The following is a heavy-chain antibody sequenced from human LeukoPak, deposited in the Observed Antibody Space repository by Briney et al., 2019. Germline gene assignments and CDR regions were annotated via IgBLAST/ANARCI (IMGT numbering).Heavy chain of an antibody. CDR2: ITGSGGTT. V-gene: IGHV3-23*01. CDR1: GLTFSSNA. Sequence: GGSLRLSCAASGLTFSSNAMTWVRQAPGKGLECVSAITGSGGTTYYADSVKGRFTISRDNSKNTLYLQMNSLRAEDTAVYYCAKSKQLAPWDYWGQGTLVTVSS. J-gene: IGHJ4*02. D-gene: IGHD1-1*01. CDR3: AKSKQLAPWDY.